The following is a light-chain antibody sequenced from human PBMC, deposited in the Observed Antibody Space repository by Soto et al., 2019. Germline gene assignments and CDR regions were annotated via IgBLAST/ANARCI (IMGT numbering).Light chain of an antibody. V-gene: IGKV1-5*03. J-gene: IGKJ1*01. CDR3: QQYNSYSWT. CDR1: QSINIW. CDR2: RAS. Sequence: DIPMTQSPSTLSASVGDRVTITCQASQSINIWLAWYQQKPGKAPKLLIYRASSLESGVPSRFSGSGSETEFTLTINSLQPDDFATYYCQQYNSYSWTFGQGTKVEIE.